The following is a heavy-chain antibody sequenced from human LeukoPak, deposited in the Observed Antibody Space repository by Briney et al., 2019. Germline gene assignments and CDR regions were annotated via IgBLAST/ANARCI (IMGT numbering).Heavy chain of an antibody. J-gene: IGHJ4*02. CDR2: INHSGST. CDR3: ASSSIMITFGGVSHY. V-gene: IGHV4-34*01. CDR1: GGSFSGYY. D-gene: IGHD3-16*01. Sequence: SETLSLTCAVYGGSFSGYYWSWIRQPPGKGLEWIGEINHSGSTNYNPSLKSRVTISVDTSKNQFSLKLSSVTAADTAVCYCASSSIMITFGGVSHYWGQGTLVTVSS.